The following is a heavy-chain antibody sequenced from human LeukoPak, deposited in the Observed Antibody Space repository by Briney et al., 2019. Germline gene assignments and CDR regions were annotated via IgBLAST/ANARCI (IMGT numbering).Heavy chain of an antibody. CDR3: AKDFVVVPGLVNYFDS. J-gene: IGHJ4*02. V-gene: IGHV3-23*01. CDR2: IGGSGGDT. CDR1: GVTFSSYR. D-gene: IGHD2-15*01. Sequence: GGSLRLSCAASGVTFSSYRMNWVRQAPGKGLEWVAVIGGSGGDTYYADSVKGRFPISRDNSKNRLYLRMNRLRAEDTALYYCAKDFVVVPGLVNYFDSWGQGTLVTVSS.